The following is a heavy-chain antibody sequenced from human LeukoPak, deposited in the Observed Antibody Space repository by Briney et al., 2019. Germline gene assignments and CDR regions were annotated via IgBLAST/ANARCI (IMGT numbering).Heavy chain of an antibody. J-gene: IGHJ4*02. CDR1: GGSISSCGYS. CDR3: ARAEGSGSYFFDY. V-gene: IGHV4-30-2*01. D-gene: IGHD3-10*01. Sequence: SETLSLTCAVSGGSISSCGYSWSWIRQPPGKGLEWIGYIYHSGSTYYNPSLKSRVTISVDRSKNQFSLKLSSVTAADTAVYYCARAEGSGSYFFDYWGQGTLVTVSS. CDR2: IYHSGST.